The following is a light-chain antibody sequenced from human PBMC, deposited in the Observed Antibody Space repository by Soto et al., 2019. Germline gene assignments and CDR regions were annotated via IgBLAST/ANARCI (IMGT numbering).Light chain of an antibody. V-gene: IGLV2-14*01. Sequence: QSALTQPASVSGSPGQSITISCTGTSSDVGGYNYVSWYQQHPGKAPKLMIYEVSNRPSGVSNRFSGSKSGNTASLTISGLQAEDEAYYYCNSYTSSSALHVVFGGGTKLTVL. CDR3: NSYTSSSALHVV. CDR2: EVS. J-gene: IGLJ2*01. CDR1: SSDVGGYNY.